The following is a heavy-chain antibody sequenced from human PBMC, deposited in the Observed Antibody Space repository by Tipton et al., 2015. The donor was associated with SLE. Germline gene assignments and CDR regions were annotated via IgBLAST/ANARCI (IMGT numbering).Heavy chain of an antibody. Sequence: LSLTCTVSGYSISSGYYWGWVRQASGKGLEWVGRIRSKANSYATAYAASVKGRFTISRDDSKNTAYLQMNSLKTEDTAVYYCTSPRRYCSSTNCYYYGMDVWGQGTTVTVSS. J-gene: IGHJ6*02. CDR2: IRSKANSYAT. CDR1: GYSISSGYY. D-gene: IGHD2-2*01. V-gene: IGHV3-73*01. CDR3: TSPRRYCSSTNCYYYGMDV.